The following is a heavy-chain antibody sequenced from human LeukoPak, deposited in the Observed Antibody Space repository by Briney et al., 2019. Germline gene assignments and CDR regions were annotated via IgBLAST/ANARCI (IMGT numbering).Heavy chain of an antibody. V-gene: IGHV4-34*01. CDR3: ARVSPPSSSYYYDSSGYYGF. D-gene: IGHD3-22*01. J-gene: IGHJ4*02. CDR1: GGSFSGYY. CDR2: INHSGST. Sequence: SETLPLTCAVYGGSFSGYYWSWIRRPPGKGLEWIGEINHSGSTNYNPSLKSRVTISVDTSKNQFSLKLSFVTAADTAVYYCARVSPPSSSYYYDSSGYYGFWGQGTLVTVSS.